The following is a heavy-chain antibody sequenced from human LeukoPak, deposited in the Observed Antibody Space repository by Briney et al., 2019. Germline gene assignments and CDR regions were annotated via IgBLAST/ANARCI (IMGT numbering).Heavy chain of an antibody. CDR1: GFTFISYA. CDR3: AKGKFGTTVVTAFDY. CDR2: ISAGGGDT. J-gene: IGHJ4*02. D-gene: IGHD4-23*01. V-gene: IGHV3-23*01. Sequence: GGSLRLSCAASGFTFISYAMSWVRQAPGKGLEWVSTISAGGGDTYYADSVKGRFTISRGNSKSTLYLQMNSLRAEDTAVYYCAKGKFGTTVVTAFDYWGQGTLVTVSS.